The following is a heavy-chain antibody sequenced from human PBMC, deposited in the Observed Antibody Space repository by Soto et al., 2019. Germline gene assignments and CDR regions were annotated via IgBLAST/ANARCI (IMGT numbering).Heavy chain of an antibody. CDR3: ARLLIASWFDP. J-gene: IGHJ5*02. D-gene: IGHD2-8*01. CDR2: IYYSGST. V-gene: IGHV4-39*01. CDR1: GASVSSSSFY. Sequence: SETLSLTCTVSGASVSSSSFYWGWIRQPPGKGLEWIGNIYYSGSTYYNPSLKSRVTISVDTSKNQFSLKLSSVTAADTAVYYCARLLIASWFDPWGQGTLVTVS.